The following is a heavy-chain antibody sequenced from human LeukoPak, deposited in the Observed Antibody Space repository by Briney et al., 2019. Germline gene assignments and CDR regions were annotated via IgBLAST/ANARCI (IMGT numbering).Heavy chain of an antibody. V-gene: IGHV1-69*05. CDR3: ARDSRPQYYYDSSGHDDAFDI. CDR1: GGTFSSYA. Sequence: SVKVSCKDSGGTFSSYAISWVRQAPGQGLEWMGGIIPIFGTANYAQKFQGRVTITTDESTRTAYMEMSSLRSEDTSVYYCARDSRPQYYYDSSGHDDAFDIWGQGTMVTVSS. CDR2: IIPIFGTA. J-gene: IGHJ3*02. D-gene: IGHD3-22*01.